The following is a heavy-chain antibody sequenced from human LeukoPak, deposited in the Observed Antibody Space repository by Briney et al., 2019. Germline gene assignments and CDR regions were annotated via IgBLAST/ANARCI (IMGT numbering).Heavy chain of an antibody. CDR1: GFTFSNFA. D-gene: IGHD3-16*02. CDR2: IRYDGSNK. J-gene: IGHJ5*02. Sequence: GGSLRLSCAASGFTFSNFAMSWVRQAPGKGLEWVAFIRYDGSNKYYADSVKGRFTISRDNSKNTLYLQMNSLRAEDTAVYYCAKTYDYVWGSYRFSWFDPWGQGTLVTVSS. CDR3: AKTYDYVWGSYRFSWFDP. V-gene: IGHV3-30*02.